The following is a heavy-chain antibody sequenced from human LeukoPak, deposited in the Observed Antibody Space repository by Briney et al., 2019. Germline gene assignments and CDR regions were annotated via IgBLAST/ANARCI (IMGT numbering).Heavy chain of an antibody. Sequence: PGGSLRLSCAAYGFAFSYYWMSWVRQAPGKGLEWVANIKDDGSESYYVDSVKGRFTISRDNAKNSLYLQMNSLRVEDTAVYYCAREAGRSYCSSATCLNWFDPWGQGTLVTVSS. D-gene: IGHD2-2*01. J-gene: IGHJ5*02. V-gene: IGHV3-7*01. CDR3: AREAGRSYCSSATCLNWFDP. CDR1: GFAFSYYW. CDR2: IKDDGSES.